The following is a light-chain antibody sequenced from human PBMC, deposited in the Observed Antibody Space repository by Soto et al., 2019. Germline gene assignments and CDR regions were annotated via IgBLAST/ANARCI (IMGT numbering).Light chain of an antibody. Sequence: QSALTQPASVSGSPGQSITLSCTGTSSDIGGYDYVSWYQRHPGKASKLIIYDVNNRPSGVSNRFSGSKSGNTASLTISGLQAEDEADYYCTSYASGSSHVVFGGGTKLTVL. V-gene: IGLV2-14*01. CDR2: DVN. J-gene: IGLJ2*01. CDR1: SSDIGGYDY. CDR3: TSYASGSSHVV.